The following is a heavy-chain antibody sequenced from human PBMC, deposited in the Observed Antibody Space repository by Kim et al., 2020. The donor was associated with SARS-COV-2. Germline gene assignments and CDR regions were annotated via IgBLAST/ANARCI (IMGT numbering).Heavy chain of an antibody. CDR3: ARGKRIMITFGGVIVIRGGFDY. V-gene: IGHV1-8*01. J-gene: IGHJ4*02. CDR2: MNPNSGNT. D-gene: IGHD3-16*02. CDR1: GYTFTSYD. Sequence: ASVKVSCKASGYTFTSYDINWVRQATGQGLEWMGWMNPNSGNTGYAQKFQGRVTMTRNTSISTAYMELSSLRSEDTAVYYCARGKRIMITFGGVIVIRGGFDYWGQGTPVTVSS.